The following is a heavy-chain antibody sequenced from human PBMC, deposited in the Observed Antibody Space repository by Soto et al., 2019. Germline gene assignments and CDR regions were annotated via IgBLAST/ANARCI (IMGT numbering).Heavy chain of an antibody. CDR1: GFTFSSYA. V-gene: IGHV3-23*01. CDR3: AKDSVIAVLGTCDY. Sequence: EVQLLESGGGLVQPGGSLRLCCAASGFTFSSYAMSWVRQAPGKGLEWVSAISGSGGSTYYADSVKGRFTISRDNSKNTLYLQMNSLRAEDTAVYYCAKDSVIAVLGTCDYWGQGTLVTVSS. D-gene: IGHD6-19*01. CDR2: ISGSGGST. J-gene: IGHJ4*02.